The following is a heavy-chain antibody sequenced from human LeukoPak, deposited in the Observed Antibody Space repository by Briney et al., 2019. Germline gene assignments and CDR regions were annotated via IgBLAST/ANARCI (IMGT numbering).Heavy chain of an antibody. Sequence: GASVKVSCKASGYTFTSYYMHWVRQAPGQGLEWMGIINPSGGSTSYAQKFQGRVTMTRDTSTSTVYMELSSLRSEDTAVYYCAITYCSSTSCYDGYFDYWGQGTLVTVSS. CDR2: INPSGGST. CDR1: GYTFTSYY. J-gene: IGHJ4*02. D-gene: IGHD2-2*01. CDR3: AITYCSSTSCYDGYFDY. V-gene: IGHV1-46*01.